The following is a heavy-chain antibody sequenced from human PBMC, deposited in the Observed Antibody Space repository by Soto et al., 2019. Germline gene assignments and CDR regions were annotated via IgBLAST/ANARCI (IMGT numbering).Heavy chain of an antibody. CDR1: GFAFSHYW. CDR3: VRSPWFEH. Sequence: PGGSLRLSCTASGFAFSHYWMHWVRQAPGKGLMWVSRINGDGSATTYADSVKGRFTISRDNAKNTLYLQMNSLRAEDTAVYYCVRSPWFEHWGQGTLVTVSS. V-gene: IGHV3-74*01. J-gene: IGHJ5*02. CDR2: INGDGSAT.